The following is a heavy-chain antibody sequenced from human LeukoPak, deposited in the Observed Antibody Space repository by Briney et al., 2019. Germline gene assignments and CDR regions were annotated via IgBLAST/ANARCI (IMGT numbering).Heavy chain of an antibody. CDR1: GFTFSSFG. Sequence: GRSLTLSCAASGFTFSSFGMHWVRQAPCQGLEWVVVISYGETNKYYADSVKGRFTISRDNSKNTLYLQINSLRAEDTAVYYCAKISSGSYGPTYYFDYWGQGTLVTVSS. D-gene: IGHD1-26*01. V-gene: IGHV3-33*05. J-gene: IGHJ4*02. CDR3: AKISSGSYGPTYYFDY. CDR2: ISYGETNK.